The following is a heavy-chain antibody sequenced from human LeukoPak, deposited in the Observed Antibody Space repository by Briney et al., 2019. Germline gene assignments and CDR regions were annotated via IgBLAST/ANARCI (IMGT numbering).Heavy chain of an antibody. J-gene: IGHJ5*02. Sequence: GASVKVSCKASGYKFTDYAMNWVRQAPGQGPEWMGWIQTKTGSPTYAQGFTGRFVFSLDTSVSTAYLQIGSLKAEDTAVYYCARTVIDDPLNWFDPWGQGTLVTVSS. D-gene: IGHD1-1*01. V-gene: IGHV7-4-1*01. CDR2: IQTKTGSP. CDR1: GYKFTDYA. CDR3: ARTVIDDPLNWFDP.